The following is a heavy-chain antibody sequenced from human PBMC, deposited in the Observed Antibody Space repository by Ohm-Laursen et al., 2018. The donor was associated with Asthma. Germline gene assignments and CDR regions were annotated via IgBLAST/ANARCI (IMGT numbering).Heavy chain of an antibody. V-gene: IGHV3-48*01. CDR2: ISRSSSTI. J-gene: IGHJ4*02. Sequence: GSLRLSCAASGFTFSSYSMNWVRQAPGKGLEWVSYISRSSSTIFYADSVKGRFTISRDNVKNSLYLQMNSLRAEDTAVYYCAGDVMEWYLPAFDFWGQGTLVTVSS. CDR3: AGDVMEWYLPAFDF. D-gene: IGHD3-3*01. CDR1: GFTFSSYS.